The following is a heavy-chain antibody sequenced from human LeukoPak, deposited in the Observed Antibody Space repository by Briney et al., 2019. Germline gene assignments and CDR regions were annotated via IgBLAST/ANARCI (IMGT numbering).Heavy chain of an antibody. Sequence: SETLSLTCTVSGGSISSYYWSWIRQPPGKGLEWIGYIYYSGSTNYNPSLKSRVTISVDTSKNQLSLKLSSVTAADTAVYYCARHNDQSFGGLDYWGQGTLVTVSS. CDR1: GGSISSYY. CDR3: ARHNDQSFGGLDY. J-gene: IGHJ4*02. D-gene: IGHD3-16*01. CDR2: IYYSGST. V-gene: IGHV4-59*08.